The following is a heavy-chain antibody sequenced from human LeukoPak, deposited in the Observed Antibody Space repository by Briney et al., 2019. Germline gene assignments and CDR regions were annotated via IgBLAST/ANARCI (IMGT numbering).Heavy chain of an antibody. CDR2: IIPILGIA. CDR3: ARGSPLNCSSTSCSDAFDI. D-gene: IGHD2-2*01. V-gene: IGHV1-69*02. CDR1: GGTFSSYT. J-gene: IGHJ3*02. Sequence: SVKVSCKASGGTFSSYTFSWVRQAPGQGLEWMGRIIPILGIANYAQKFQGRVTITADKSTSTAYMELSSLRSEDTAVYYCARGSPLNCSSTSCSDAFDIWGQGTMVTVSS.